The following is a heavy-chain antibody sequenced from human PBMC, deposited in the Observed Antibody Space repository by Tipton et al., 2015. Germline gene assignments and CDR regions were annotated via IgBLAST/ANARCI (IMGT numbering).Heavy chain of an antibody. V-gene: IGHV1-58*01. CDR1: GFTFSSSA. CDR2: TDIARNKT. D-gene: IGHD1-1*01. CDR3: AADAEHWKDLYDFDI. Sequence: QLVQSGPEVKKPGTSMKVSCKASGFTFSSSAVQWVRQARGQRLEWIGGTDIARNKTNYAQNFHERLTITRDMSTSTAYMELRSLTSEDTAMYYCAADAEHWKDLYDFDIWGQGTMVTVSS. J-gene: IGHJ3*02.